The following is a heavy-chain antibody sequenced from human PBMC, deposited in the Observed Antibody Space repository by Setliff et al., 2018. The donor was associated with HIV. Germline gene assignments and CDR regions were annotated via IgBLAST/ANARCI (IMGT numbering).Heavy chain of an antibody. D-gene: IGHD3-10*01. CDR1: GFTFSNYW. Sequence: GGSLRLSCAASGFTFSNYWMTWVRQAPGKGLEWVAHIKDDGSEEDYVESVKGRVAISRDNAKNSLYLQMNNMRVEDTAVYFCARDEWFGRFDPWGQGTLVTVSS. CDR2: IKDDGSEE. J-gene: IGHJ5*02. V-gene: IGHV3-7*03. CDR3: ARDEWFGRFDP.